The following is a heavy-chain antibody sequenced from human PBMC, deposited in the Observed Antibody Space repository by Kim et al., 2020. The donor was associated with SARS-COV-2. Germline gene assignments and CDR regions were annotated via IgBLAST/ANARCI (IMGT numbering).Heavy chain of an antibody. D-gene: IGHD7-27*01. CDR2: T. J-gene: IGHJ4*02. V-gene: IGHV4-59*01. CDR3: ARVRTGAGIDY. Sequence: TNYNPPLKSRVTISVDTSKNQFSLKLSSVTAADTAVYYCARVRTGAGIDYWGQGTLVTVSS.